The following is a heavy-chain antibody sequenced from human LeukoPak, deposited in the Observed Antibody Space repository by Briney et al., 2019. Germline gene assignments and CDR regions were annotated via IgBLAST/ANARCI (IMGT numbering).Heavy chain of an antibody. CDR2: IWYDGSNK. J-gene: IGHJ4*02. CDR1: GFTFRSYG. Sequence: PGRSLRLSCAAPGFTFRSYGMHWVRQAPGKGLEWVAIIWYDGSNKYYADSVKGRITISRDNSKNTLYLQMNSLRAEDTAVYYCATVRGCGGDCYYIDYWGQGTLVTVSS. V-gene: IGHV3-33*01. CDR3: ATVRGCGGDCYYIDY. D-gene: IGHD2-21*02.